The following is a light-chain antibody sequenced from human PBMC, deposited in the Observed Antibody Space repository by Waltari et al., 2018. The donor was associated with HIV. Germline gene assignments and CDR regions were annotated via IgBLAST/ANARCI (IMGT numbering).Light chain of an antibody. V-gene: IGLV1-51*01. J-gene: IGLJ3*02. CDR1: TSNIGSRS. CDR3: VTWDHSLGAVV. Sequence: QSVLTQPPSVSAAPGQKVTISCFGSTSNIGSRSLSWSPRTPGTAPKLLIYDDNERPSGIPDRFSASRSGTSATLGIAGLQTGDEADYYCVTWDHSLGAVVFGGGTKLTVL. CDR2: DDN.